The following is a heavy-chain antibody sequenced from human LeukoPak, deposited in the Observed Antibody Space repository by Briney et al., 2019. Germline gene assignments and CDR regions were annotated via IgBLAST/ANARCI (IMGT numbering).Heavy chain of an antibody. CDR1: GGAFSDYY. CDR2: INHRGST. J-gene: IGHJ4*02. Sequence: KPSETLSPTCAVYGGAFSDYYWTWIRQPPRKGLEWNGEINHRGSTHYNPSLKKRVTISVDTSKKQFSLKLSSVTAADTAVYFCARQVVAVAGTGYFDYWGQGTLVTVSS. D-gene: IGHD6-19*01. CDR3: ARQVVAVAGTGYFDY. V-gene: IGHV4-34*01.